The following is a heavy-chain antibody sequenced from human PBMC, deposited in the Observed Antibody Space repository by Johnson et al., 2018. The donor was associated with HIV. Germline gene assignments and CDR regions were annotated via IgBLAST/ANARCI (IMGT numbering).Heavy chain of an antibody. V-gene: IGHV3/OR16-10*03. D-gene: IGHD4-17*01. CDR2: IGTAGDT. CDR3: TLDSTPWGGDYVDYAFDI. CDR1: GFTFSSYA. Sequence: VQVVESGGGVVQPGRSLRLSCAASGFTFSSYAMHWVRQAPGKGLVWVSAIGTAGDTYYADSVKARFTISRDNAKKSRYLQMTSLRSEDTAVYYCTLDSTPWGGDYVDYAFDIWGQGTMVTVSS. J-gene: IGHJ3*02.